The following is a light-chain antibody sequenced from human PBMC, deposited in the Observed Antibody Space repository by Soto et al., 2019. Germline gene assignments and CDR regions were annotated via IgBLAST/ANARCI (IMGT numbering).Light chain of an antibody. V-gene: IGLV2-14*01. CDR2: EVT. CDR1: SSDVGIYNY. Sequence: QSVLTQPASVSGSAGQSIAISCTGSSSDVGIYNYVSWYQQHPGKVPKLIIYEVTSRPSGVSIRFSGSMSGNTASLTISGLQPEDEADYYCSSYTTRSTRVFGTGTKVTVL. J-gene: IGLJ1*01. CDR3: SSYTTRSTRV.